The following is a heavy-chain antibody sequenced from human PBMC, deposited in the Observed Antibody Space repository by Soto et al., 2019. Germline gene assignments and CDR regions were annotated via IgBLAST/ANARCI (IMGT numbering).Heavy chain of an antibody. D-gene: IGHD6-19*01. CDR1: GYSISSGYY. CDR2: IYHSGST. Sequence: SETLSLTCAVSGYSISSGYYWGGIRQPPGKGLEWIGSIYHSGSTYYNPSLKSRVTISVDTSKNQFSLKLSAVTAADTAVYYCARTGYSSGWSKLYYFDYWGQGTLVTVSS. CDR3: ARTGYSSGWSKLYYFDY. V-gene: IGHV4-38-2*01. J-gene: IGHJ4*02.